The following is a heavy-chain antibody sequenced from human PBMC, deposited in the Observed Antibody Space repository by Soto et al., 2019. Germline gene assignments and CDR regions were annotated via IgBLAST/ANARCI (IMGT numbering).Heavy chain of an antibody. V-gene: IGHV3-23*01. D-gene: IGHD2-8*01. CDR1: GFTFSSYA. CDR2: ISGSGGST. Sequence: EVQLLESGGGLVQPGGSLRLSCAASGFTFSSYAMSWVRQAPGKGLEWVSAISGSGGSTYYADSVKGRFTISRDNSKNTLYLQMNSLRAEDTAVYYCAKDYCTNGVCYIVRGPAFDYWGQGTLVTVSS. CDR3: AKDYCTNGVCYIVRGPAFDY. J-gene: IGHJ4*02.